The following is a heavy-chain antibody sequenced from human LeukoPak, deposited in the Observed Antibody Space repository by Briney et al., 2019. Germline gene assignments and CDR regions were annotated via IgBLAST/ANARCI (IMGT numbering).Heavy chain of an antibody. D-gene: IGHD2-2*01. CDR1: GGSISTYH. V-gene: IGHV4-59*12. Sequence: SETLSLTCTVSGGSISTYHWSWMRQSPGKGLEWIGFIYDSGRTNYNPSLKSRVTVSVDTSKNQFSLKLSSVTAADTAVYYCAREAYCSSTSCYEGDAFDIWGQGTMVTVSS. CDR3: AREAYCSSTSCYEGDAFDI. CDR2: IYDSGRT. J-gene: IGHJ3*02.